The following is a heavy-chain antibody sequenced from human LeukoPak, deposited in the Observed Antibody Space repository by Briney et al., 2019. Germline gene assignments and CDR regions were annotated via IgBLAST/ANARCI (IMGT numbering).Heavy chain of an antibody. CDR3: AQGYSSSWYSVCDY. CDR2: ISWNSGGL. D-gene: IGHD6-13*01. J-gene: IGHJ4*02. CDR1: GFTFDDYA. Sequence: GGSLRLSCAASGFTFDDYAMPWVRQAPGKGLEWVSGISWNSGGLGYADSVKGRFTISRDNAKNSLYLQMNSLRAEDTALYYCAQGYSSSWYSVCDYWGQGTLVTVSS. V-gene: IGHV3-9*01.